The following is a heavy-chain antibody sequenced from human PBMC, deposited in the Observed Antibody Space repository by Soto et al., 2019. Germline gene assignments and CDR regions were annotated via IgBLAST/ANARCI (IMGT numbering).Heavy chain of an antibody. J-gene: IGHJ4*02. Sequence: ASVKVSCKASGGTFSKNTISWVRQAPGQGLEWMGGIMPVFGRPNYAQKFQGRVTITADEYTHTAYMELSRLKSDDTAVYYCARQFDYDTSGYYYAYWGQGTQVTVSS. D-gene: IGHD3-22*01. V-gene: IGHV1-69*13. CDR2: IMPVFGRP. CDR1: GGTFSKNT. CDR3: ARQFDYDTSGYYYAY.